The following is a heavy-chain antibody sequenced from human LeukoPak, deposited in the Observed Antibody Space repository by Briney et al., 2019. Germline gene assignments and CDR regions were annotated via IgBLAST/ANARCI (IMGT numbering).Heavy chain of an antibody. Sequence: GGSLRLSCAASGFTFLNYVMSWVRQAPGKGLEWVSGISGSGSGTYYADSVKGRFTISRDNSKNTLYLQMNSLRAEDTAVYYCAKSDDSDYWGQGTLVTVSP. CDR2: ISGSGSGT. J-gene: IGHJ4*02. CDR1: GFTFLNYV. CDR3: AKSDDSDY. V-gene: IGHV3-23*01. D-gene: IGHD2-21*01.